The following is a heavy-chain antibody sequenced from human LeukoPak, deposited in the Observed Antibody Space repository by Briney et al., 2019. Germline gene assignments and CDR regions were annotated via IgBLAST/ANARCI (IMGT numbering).Heavy chain of an antibody. CDR2: IYHSGST. CDR1: GGSISSGSYY. Sequence: SETLSLTCTVSGGSISSGSYYWSWIRQPAGKGLEWIGSIYHSGSTYYNPSLKSRVTISVDTSKNQFSLKLSSVTAADTAVYYCARANYYDSSGYYGGEGYFDYWGQGTLVTVSS. V-gene: IGHV4-39*07. CDR3: ARANYYDSSGYYGGEGYFDY. D-gene: IGHD3-22*01. J-gene: IGHJ4*02.